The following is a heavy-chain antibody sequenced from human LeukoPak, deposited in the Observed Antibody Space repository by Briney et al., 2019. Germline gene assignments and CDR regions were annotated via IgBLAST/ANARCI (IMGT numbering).Heavy chain of an antibody. V-gene: IGHV4-59*08. J-gene: IGHJ4*02. D-gene: IGHD6-6*01. CDR1: GGSIGSYY. CDR3: AGYSVAARQVDY. Sequence: SETLSLTCTVSGGSIGSYYWSWIRQPPGKGLEWIGYIYYSGSTNYNPSLKSRVTIPVDTSKNQFSLKLSSVTAADTAVYYCAGYSVAARQVDYWGQGTLVTVSS. CDR2: IYYSGST.